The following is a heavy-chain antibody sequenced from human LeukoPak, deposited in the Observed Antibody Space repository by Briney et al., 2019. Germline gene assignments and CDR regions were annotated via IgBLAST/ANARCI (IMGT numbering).Heavy chain of an antibody. D-gene: IGHD4-17*01. CDR3: ARVRHGDYVDY. CDR1: GFTVSSNY. J-gene: IGHJ4*02. CDR2: IYSGGST. V-gene: IGHV3-53*01. Sequence: GGSLRLSCAASGFTVSSNYMSWVRQAPGKGLEWVSVIYSGGSTYYTDSVKGRFTISRDISKNTLYLQMNSLRAEDTAVYCCARVRHGDYVDYWGQGTLVTVSS.